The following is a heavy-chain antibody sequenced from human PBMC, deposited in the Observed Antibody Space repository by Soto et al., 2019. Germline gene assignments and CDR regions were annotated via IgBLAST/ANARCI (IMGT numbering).Heavy chain of an antibody. V-gene: IGHV2-70*01. CDR1: GFSLSTSGMC. CDR3: ARGYYDSSGSNWCDP. CDR2: IDWDDDK. Sequence: SGPTLVNPTQTLTLTCTFSGFSLSTSGMCVSWIRQPPGKALEWLALIDWDDDKYYSTSLKTRLTISKDTSKNQVVLTMTNMDPVDTATYYCARGYYDSSGSNWCDPWGQGTLVTVSS. D-gene: IGHD3-22*01. J-gene: IGHJ5*02.